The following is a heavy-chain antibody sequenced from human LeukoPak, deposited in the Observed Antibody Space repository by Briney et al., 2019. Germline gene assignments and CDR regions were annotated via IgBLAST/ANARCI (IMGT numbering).Heavy chain of an antibody. V-gene: IGHV3-30*03. CDR1: IFVFSGYY. CDR2: IINDGSRQ. J-gene: IGHJ6*03. Sequence: GGSLRLSCETSIFVFSGYYMHWVRLAPGKGLEWLAVIINDGSRQYYADSVKGRFAISRDNTKNSLYLQMNSLRAEDTAVYYCARDGRPYYYYMDVWGKGTTVTVSS. CDR3: ARDGRPYYYYMDV.